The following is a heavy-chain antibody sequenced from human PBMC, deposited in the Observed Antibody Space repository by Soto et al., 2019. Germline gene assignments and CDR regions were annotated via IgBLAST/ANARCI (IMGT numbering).Heavy chain of an antibody. J-gene: IGHJ6*02. V-gene: IGHV3-33*01. CDR2: IWYDGSNK. D-gene: IGHD3-22*01. Sequence: GGSLRLSCAASGFTFSSYGMHWVRQAPGKGLEWVAVIWYDGSNKYYADSVKGRFTISRDNSKNTLYLQMNSLRAEDTAVYYCARELDYYDSSGPYGMDVWGQGTTVTVSS. CDR3: ARELDYYDSSGPYGMDV. CDR1: GFTFSSYG.